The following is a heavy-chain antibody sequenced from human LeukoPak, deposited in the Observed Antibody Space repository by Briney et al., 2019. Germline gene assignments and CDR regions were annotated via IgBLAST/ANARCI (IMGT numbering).Heavy chain of an antibody. CDR1: GGSISSGDYY. CDR2: IYYSGST. V-gene: IGHV4-30-4*01. D-gene: IGHD3-10*01. Sequence: PSETLSLTCTVSGGSISSGDYYWRWIRQPPGEGLEWIGYIYYSGSTYYNPSLKSRVTISVDTSKNQFSLKLSSVTAADTAVYYCARHFRPDVLLWFGELTPGYYYYGMDVWGQGTTVTVSS. CDR3: ARHFRPDVLLWFGELTPGYYYYGMDV. J-gene: IGHJ6*02.